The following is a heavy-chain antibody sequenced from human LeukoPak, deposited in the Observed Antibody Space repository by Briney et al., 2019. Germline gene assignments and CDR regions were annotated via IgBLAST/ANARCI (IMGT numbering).Heavy chain of an antibody. D-gene: IGHD3-22*01. J-gene: IGHJ4*02. CDR2: MNPNSGNT. CDR1: GYTFTSYD. V-gene: IGHV1-8*01. CDR3: ARGSPHYYDSSGDINFDY. Sequence: ASVKVSCKASGYTFTSYDINWVRQATGQGLDWMGWMNPNSGNTGYAQKFQGRDTMTRNTSISTAYMELSSLRSEDTAVYYCARGSPHYYDSSGDINFDYWGQGTLVTVSS.